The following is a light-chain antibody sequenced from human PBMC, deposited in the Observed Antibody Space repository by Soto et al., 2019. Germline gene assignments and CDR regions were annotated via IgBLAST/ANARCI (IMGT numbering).Light chain of an antibody. CDR1: ESVSRNY. Sequence: EIVLTQSPGTLSLSPGERATLSCRASESVSRNYIAWYQQKPGQAPRLLIFATSNTATGIPDRFGGSGSETEFTLTISGLEPEDSAVYYCQQRSNWPSFGGGTKVEIK. V-gene: IGKV3D-20*02. CDR3: QQRSNWPS. J-gene: IGKJ4*01. CDR2: ATS.